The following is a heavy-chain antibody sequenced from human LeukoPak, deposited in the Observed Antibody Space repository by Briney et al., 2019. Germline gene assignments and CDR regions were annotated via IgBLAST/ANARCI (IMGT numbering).Heavy chain of an antibody. V-gene: IGHV1-18*04. Sequence: ASVKVSCKASVYTFTSYGISWVRQAPGQGLEWMGWISPYNANTNYAQKLQGRVTMTTDTSTSTAYMELRSLRSDDTAVYYCAREFRYEYYYDSSGVYWYFDLWGRGTLVTVSS. J-gene: IGHJ2*01. CDR2: ISPYNANT. D-gene: IGHD3-22*01. CDR1: VYTFTSYG. CDR3: AREFRYEYYYDSSGVYWYFDL.